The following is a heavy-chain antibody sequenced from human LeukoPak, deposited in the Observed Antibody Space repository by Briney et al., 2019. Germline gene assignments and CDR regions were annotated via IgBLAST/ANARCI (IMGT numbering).Heavy chain of an antibody. D-gene: IGHD3-22*01. CDR2: IYYSGST. CDR3: ARSDYDSSGYYYTVDY. J-gene: IGHJ4*02. V-gene: IGHV4-59*01. Sequence: PSETLSLTCTVSGGSISSYYWSWIRQPPGKGLEWIGYIYYSGSTNYSPSLKSRVTISVDTSKNQFSLKLSSVTAADTAVYYCARSDYDSSGYYYTVDYWGQGTLVTVSS. CDR1: GGSISSYY.